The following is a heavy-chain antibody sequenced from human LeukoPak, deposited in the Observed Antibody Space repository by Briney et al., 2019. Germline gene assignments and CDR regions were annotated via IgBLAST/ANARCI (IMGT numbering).Heavy chain of an antibody. Sequence: PGGSLRLSCAASGFIFSSYAMSWVRQAPGKGLEWVSAISGSGGSTYYADSVKGRFTISRDNSKSTLYLQMNSLRAEDTAVYYCAKSGTRGLYYYYMDVWGKGTTVTVSS. D-gene: IGHD1-1*01. CDR2: ISGSGGST. CDR1: GFIFSSYA. V-gene: IGHV3-23*01. CDR3: AKSGTRGLYYYYMDV. J-gene: IGHJ6*03.